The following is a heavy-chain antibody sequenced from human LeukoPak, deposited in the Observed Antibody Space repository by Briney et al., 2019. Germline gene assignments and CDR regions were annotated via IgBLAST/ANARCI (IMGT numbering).Heavy chain of an antibody. Sequence: PSETLSLTCAVYGGSFSGYYWSWIRQPPGKGLEWIGEINHSGSTNYSPSLKSRVTISVDTSKNQFSLKLSSVNAADTAVYYCARGRYSSSWYLVGYFQHWGQGTLVTVSS. CDR1: GGSFSGYY. CDR3: ARGRYSSSWYLVGYFQH. D-gene: IGHD6-13*01. CDR2: INHSGST. V-gene: IGHV4-34*01. J-gene: IGHJ1*01.